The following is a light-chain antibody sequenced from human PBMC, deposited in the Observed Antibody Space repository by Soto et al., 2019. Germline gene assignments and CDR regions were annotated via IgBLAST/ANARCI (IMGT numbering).Light chain of an antibody. J-gene: IGKJ4*01. Sequence: EVLMTQSPATLSVSPGEGATLSCRARQSIGSLLAWYHQRPGQAPRLLIYRASTRATGVPARFSGSGSGTECTLTITSLPSEDLAVYSCQQYNNWPITFGGGPKVEIK. CDR1: QSIGSL. V-gene: IGKV3-15*01. CDR3: QQYNNWPIT. CDR2: RAS.